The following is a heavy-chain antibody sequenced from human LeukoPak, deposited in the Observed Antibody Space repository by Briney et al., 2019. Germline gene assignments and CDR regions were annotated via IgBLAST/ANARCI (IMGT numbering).Heavy chain of an antibody. V-gene: IGHV4-59*01. J-gene: IGHJ5*02. CDR1: GGSISSYY. Sequence: PSQTLSLTXTVSGGSISSYYWSWIRQPPGKGMEWIGYIYYSGSTNYNPSLKSRVTISVDTSKNQFSLKLSSVTAADTAVYYCARTTLPNSFDPWGQGTLVTVSS. CDR3: ARTTLPNSFDP. CDR2: IYYSGST. D-gene: IGHD3-16*01.